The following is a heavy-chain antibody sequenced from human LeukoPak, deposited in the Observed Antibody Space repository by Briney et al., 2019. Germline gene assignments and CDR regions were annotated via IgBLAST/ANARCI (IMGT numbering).Heavy chain of an antibody. CDR3: AQIEDYGDYYFDY. V-gene: IGHV4-59*01. J-gene: IGHJ4*02. CDR2: TYYSGST. Sequence: SETLSLTCTVSGGSISSYYWSWIRQPPGKGLEWIGYTYYSGSTNYNPSLKSRVTISVDTSKNQFSLKLSSVTAADTAVYYCAQIEDYGDYYFDYWGQGTLVTVSS. CDR1: GGSISSYY. D-gene: IGHD4-17*01.